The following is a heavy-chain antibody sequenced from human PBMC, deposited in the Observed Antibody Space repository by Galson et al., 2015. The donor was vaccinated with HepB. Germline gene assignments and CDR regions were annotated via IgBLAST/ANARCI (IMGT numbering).Heavy chain of an antibody. CDR2: FDPEDGET. V-gene: IGHV1-24*01. D-gene: IGHD2-2*02. Sequence: SVKVSCKVSGYTLTELSMHWVRQAPGKGLEWMGGFDPEDGETIYAQKFQGRVTMTEDTSTDTAYMELSSLRSEDTAVYYCATGGVVVPAAITPSRTDYYGMDVWGQGTTVTVSS. CDR3: ATGGVVVPAAITPSRTDYYGMDV. CDR1: GYTLTELS. J-gene: IGHJ6*02.